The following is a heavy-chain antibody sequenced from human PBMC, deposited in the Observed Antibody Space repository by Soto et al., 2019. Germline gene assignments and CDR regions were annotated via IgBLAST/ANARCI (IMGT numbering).Heavy chain of an antibody. V-gene: IGHV4-31*03. CDR1: GGSISSGGYY. CDR2: IYYSGST. J-gene: IGHJ4*02. Sequence: SETLSLTCTVSGGSISSGGYYWSWIRQHPGKGLEWIGYIYYSGSTYYNPSLKSRVTISVDTSKNQFSLKLSSVTAADTAVYYCSRSSQPTVTTSDYWCPAILLTLFS. D-gene: IGHD4-17*01. CDR3: SRSSQPTVTTSDY.